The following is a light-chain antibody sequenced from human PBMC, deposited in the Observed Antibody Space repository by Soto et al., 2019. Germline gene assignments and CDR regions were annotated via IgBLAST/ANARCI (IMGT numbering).Light chain of an antibody. CDR1: NSDIGDYNY. J-gene: IGLJ1*01. V-gene: IGLV2-14*01. CDR3: SSYASSSTIYV. Sequence: QSVLTQPASVSGSPGQSITISCTGTNSDIGDYNYVSWYQQRPGKAPKLMIYDVSNRPSGVSNRFSGSKSGTTASLTISGLQSEDEADYYCSSYASSSTIYVLGTGTKVTVL. CDR2: DVS.